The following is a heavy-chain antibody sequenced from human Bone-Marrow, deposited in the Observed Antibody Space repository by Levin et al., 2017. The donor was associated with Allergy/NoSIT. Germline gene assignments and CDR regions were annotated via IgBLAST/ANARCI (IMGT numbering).Heavy chain of an antibody. V-gene: IGHV2-5*02. CDR1: GFSLTTPGEA. J-gene: IGHJ4*02. CDR2: IHWDDHK. CDR3: AHRRYYGSGSFACFDY. D-gene: IGHD3-10*01. Sequence: SGPTLVKPTQTLTLTCTFSGFSLTTPGEAVGWIRQPPGEALEWLTLIHWDDHKQYSPSLQSRITITKDTSKNQVVLTMTNMDPMDTATYSCAHRRYYGSGSFACFDYWGQGTLVTVSS.